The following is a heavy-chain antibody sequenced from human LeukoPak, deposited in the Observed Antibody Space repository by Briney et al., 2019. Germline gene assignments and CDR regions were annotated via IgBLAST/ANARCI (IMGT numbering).Heavy chain of an antibody. CDR3: ARSYYYDSSGYSRPFDY. D-gene: IGHD3-22*01. V-gene: IGHV3-20*04. Sequence: GGSLRLSCAASGFTFDDYGMSWVRQAPGKGLEWVSGINWNGGSTGYADSVKSRFTISRDNAKNSLYLQMNSLRAEDTALYYCARSYYYDSSGYSRPFDYWGQGTLVTVSS. CDR2: INWNGGST. CDR1: GFTFDDYG. J-gene: IGHJ4*02.